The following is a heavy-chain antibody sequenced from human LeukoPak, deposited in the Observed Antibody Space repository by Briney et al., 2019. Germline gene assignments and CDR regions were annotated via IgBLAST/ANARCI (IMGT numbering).Heavy chain of an antibody. CDR2: IKQDGSEK. D-gene: IGHD1-1*01. Sequence: QSRGSLRLSCATSGFTFGSYWMTWVRQPPGKGLEWVANIKQDGSEKNYVDSVKGRFTISRDNSKNSLYLQMNSLRAEDTAVYYCARDPPRHVQVPCYWGQGTRVTVSS. CDR1: GFTFGSYW. V-gene: IGHV3-7*03. CDR3: ARDPPRHVQVPCY. J-gene: IGHJ4*02.